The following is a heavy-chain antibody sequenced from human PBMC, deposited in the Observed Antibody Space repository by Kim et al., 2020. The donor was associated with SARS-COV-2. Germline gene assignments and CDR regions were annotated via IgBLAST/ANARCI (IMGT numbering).Heavy chain of an antibody. CDR3: ARGGEWELQRYYYGMDV. V-gene: IGHV1-2*02. Sequence: ASVKVSCKASGYTFTGYYMHWVRQAPGQGLEWMGWINPNSGGTNYAQKFQGRVTMTRDTSISTAYMELSRLRSDDTAVYYCARGGEWELQRYYYGMDVWGQGTTVTVSS. J-gene: IGHJ6*02. CDR2: INPNSGGT. CDR1: GYTFTGYY. D-gene: IGHD1-26*01.